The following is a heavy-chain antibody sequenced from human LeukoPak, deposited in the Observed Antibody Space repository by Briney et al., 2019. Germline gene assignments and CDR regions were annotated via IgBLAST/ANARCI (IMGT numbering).Heavy chain of an antibody. CDR1: GFTVSSNY. D-gene: IGHD3-3*01. CDR2: IYSGGST. CDR3: ARDLGDSYYMDV. J-gene: IGHJ6*03. V-gene: IGHV3-53*01. Sequence: GGSLRLSCAASGFTVSSNYMSWVRQALGKGLEWVSVIYSGGSTYYADSVKGRFTISRDNSKNTLYLQMNSLRAEDTAVYYCARDLGDSYYMDVWGKGTTVTVSS.